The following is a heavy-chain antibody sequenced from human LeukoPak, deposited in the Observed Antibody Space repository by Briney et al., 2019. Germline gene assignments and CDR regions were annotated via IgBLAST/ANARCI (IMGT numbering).Heavy chain of an antibody. CDR2: IYTSGST. J-gene: IGHJ3*02. V-gene: IGHV4-4*09. CDR3: ASTVSGLDAFDI. D-gene: IGHD1-14*01. Sequence: GSLRLSCAASGFTFGSYIMNWVRQAPGKGLEWIGYIYTSGSTNYNPSLKSRVTISVDTSKNQFSLKLSSVTAADTAVYYCASTVSGLDAFDIWGQGTMVTVSS. CDR1: GFTFGSYI.